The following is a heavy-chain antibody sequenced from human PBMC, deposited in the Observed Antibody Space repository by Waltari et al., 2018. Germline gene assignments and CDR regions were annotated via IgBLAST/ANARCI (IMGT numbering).Heavy chain of an antibody. CDR2: IYTSGST. Sequence: VQLVESGGGLVQPGGSLRLSCAASGFTFSSYWMSWVRQPAGKGLEWIGRIYTSGSTNYNPSLKSRVTISVDTSKNQFSLKLSSVTAADTAVYYCARAGLGAFDIWGQGTMVTVSS. V-gene: IGHV4-4*07. J-gene: IGHJ3*02. CDR3: ARAGLGAFDI. CDR1: GFTFSSYW. D-gene: IGHD6-19*01.